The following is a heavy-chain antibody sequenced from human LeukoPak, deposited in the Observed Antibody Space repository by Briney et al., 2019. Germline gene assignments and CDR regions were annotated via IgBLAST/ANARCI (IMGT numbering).Heavy chain of an antibody. CDR2: IYYSGST. Sequence: SETLSLTCTVSGGSISSGDYYWSWIRQPPGKGLEWIGYIYYSGSTYYNPSLKSRVTISVDTSKNQFSLKLSSVTAADTAVYYCARARTSEFYSLFDYWGQGTLVTVSS. V-gene: IGHV4-30-4*08. CDR3: ARARTSEFYSLFDY. CDR1: GGSISSGDYY. D-gene: IGHD2-15*01. J-gene: IGHJ4*02.